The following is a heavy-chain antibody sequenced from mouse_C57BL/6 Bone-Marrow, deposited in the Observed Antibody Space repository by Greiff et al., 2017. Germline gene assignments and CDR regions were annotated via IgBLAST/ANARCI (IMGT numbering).Heavy chain of an antibody. J-gene: IGHJ2*01. CDR3: AAYYYGSSSPFVW. CDR1: GYTFTSYG. V-gene: IGHV1-81*01. Sequence: QVQLKESGAELARPGASVKLSCKASGYTFTSYGISWVKQRTGQGLEWIGEIYPRSGNTYYNEKFKGKATLTADKSSSTAYMGLRSLTSEDSAVYFCAAYYYGSSSPFVWWGQGTTLTVSS. D-gene: IGHD1-1*01. CDR2: IYPRSGNT.